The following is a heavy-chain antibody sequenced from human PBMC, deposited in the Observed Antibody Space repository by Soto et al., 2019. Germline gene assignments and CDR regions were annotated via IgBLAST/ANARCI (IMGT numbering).Heavy chain of an antibody. CDR2: INPSGGST. CDR1: VYTFTSYY. V-gene: IGHV1-46*01. Sequence: ASVKVSCKASVYTFTSYYIHWVRQATGQGLEWMGIINPSGGSTSYAQKFQGRVTMTRDTSTSTVYMELSSLRVDDTAVYYCVRDPGRRAPIDYWGQGTLVTVSS. D-gene: IGHD3-9*01. CDR3: VRDPGRRAPIDY. J-gene: IGHJ4*02.